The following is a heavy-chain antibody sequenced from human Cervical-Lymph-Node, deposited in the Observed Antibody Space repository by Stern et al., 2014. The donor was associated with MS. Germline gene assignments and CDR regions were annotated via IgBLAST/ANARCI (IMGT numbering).Heavy chain of an antibody. V-gene: IGHV1-2*06. D-gene: IGHD6-19*01. CDR1: GYTFTGYY. J-gene: IGHJ4*02. Sequence: VQLVESGAEVKKPGASVKVSCKASGYTFTGYYMHWLRQAPGQGLEWIGRINPNSGGTNYAQKFQGSVTMTRDTSISTAYMELSRLRSDDTAVYYCAREAAMAVAGTGVDYWGQGTLVTVSS. CDR3: AREAAMAVAGTGVDY. CDR2: INPNSGGT.